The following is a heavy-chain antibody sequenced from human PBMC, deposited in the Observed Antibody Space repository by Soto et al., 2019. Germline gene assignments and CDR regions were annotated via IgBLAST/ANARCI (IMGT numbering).Heavy chain of an antibody. CDR3: ARCRLLRRGAFDI. D-gene: IGHD2-15*01. CDR2: ISYDGSNK. J-gene: IGHJ3*02. V-gene: IGHV3-30-3*01. Sequence: QVQLVESGGGVVQPGRSLRLSCAASGFTFSSYAIHWVRQAPGKGLEWEAVISYDGSNKYYADSVKGRFTISRDNSKNTLYLQMNSLRAEATAVYYCARCRLLRRGAFDIWGQGTMVTVSS. CDR1: GFTFSSYA.